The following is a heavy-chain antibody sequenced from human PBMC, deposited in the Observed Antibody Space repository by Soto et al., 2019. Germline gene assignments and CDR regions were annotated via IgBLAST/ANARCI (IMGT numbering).Heavy chain of an antibody. CDR3: AKDTIQVGGPNYFDY. CDR2: ISWDGLAQ. CDR1: GFPFSRYG. J-gene: IGHJ4*02. V-gene: IGHV3-30*18. Sequence: VQLVESGGGVVQPGRSLRLLCEASGFPFSRYGMHWVRQAPGMGLEWVAVISWDGLAQYYGDSVRGRFTISRDNSQSTLYLQMNSLRTEDTAIYYCAKDTIQVGGPNYFDYWGQGVLVTVSS. D-gene: IGHD1-1*01.